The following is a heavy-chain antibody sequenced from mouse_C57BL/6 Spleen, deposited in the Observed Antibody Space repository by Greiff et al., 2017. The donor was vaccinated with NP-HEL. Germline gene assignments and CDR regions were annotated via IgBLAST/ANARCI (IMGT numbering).Heavy chain of an antibody. Sequence: EVQLQQSGPELVKPGASVKISCKASGYTFTDYYMNWVKQSHGKSLEWIGDINPNNGGTSYNQKFKGKATLTVDKSSSTAYMELRSLTSEDSAVYYCARGYYGSSYGAAMDYWGQGTSVTVSS. J-gene: IGHJ4*01. CDR1: GYTFTDYY. CDR3: ARGYYGSSYGAAMDY. V-gene: IGHV1-26*01. D-gene: IGHD1-1*01. CDR2: INPNNGGT.